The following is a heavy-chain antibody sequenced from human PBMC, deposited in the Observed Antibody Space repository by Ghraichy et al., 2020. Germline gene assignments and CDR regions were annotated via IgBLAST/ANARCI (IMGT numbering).Heavy chain of an antibody. D-gene: IGHD2-15*01. CDR1: GYTFTSYD. CDR2: MDPKSGNT. V-gene: IGHV1-8*01. Sequence: VKVSCKASGYTFTSYDINWVRQATGQGLEWMGWMDPKSGNTGYEQRFQGRVTMTRNTSISTAYMELSSLRSEDTAVYYCARAPQVASNWFDPWGQGTLVTVSS. J-gene: IGHJ5*02. CDR3: ARAPQVASNWFDP.